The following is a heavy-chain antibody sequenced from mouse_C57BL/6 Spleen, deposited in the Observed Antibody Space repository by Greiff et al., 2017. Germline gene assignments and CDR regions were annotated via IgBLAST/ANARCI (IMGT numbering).Heavy chain of an antibody. CDR2: IHPNSGST. D-gene: IGHD1-1*01. V-gene: IGHV1-64*01. CDR3: ARRTTVVATNYFDY. J-gene: IGHJ2*01. CDR1: GYTFTSYW. Sequence: QVHVKQPGAELVKPGASVKLSCKASGYTFTSYWMHWVKQRPGQGLEWIGMIHPNSGSTNYNEKFKSKATLTVDKSSSTAYMQLSSLTSEDSAVYYCARRTTVVATNYFDYWGQGTTLTVSS.